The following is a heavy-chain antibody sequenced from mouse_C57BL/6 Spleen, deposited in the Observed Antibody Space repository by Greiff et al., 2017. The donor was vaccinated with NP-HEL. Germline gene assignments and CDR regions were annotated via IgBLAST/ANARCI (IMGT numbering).Heavy chain of an antibody. V-gene: IGHV1-81*01. CDR2: IYPRSGNT. Sequence: VKVVESGAELARPGASVKLSCKASGYTFTSYGISWVKQRTGQGLEWIGEIYPRSGNTYYNEKFKGKATLTADKSSSTAYMELRSLTSEDSAVYFCARRIYYGYEGYAMDYWGQGTSVTVSS. CDR3: ARRIYYGYEGYAMDY. J-gene: IGHJ4*01. D-gene: IGHD2-2*01. CDR1: GYTFTSYG.